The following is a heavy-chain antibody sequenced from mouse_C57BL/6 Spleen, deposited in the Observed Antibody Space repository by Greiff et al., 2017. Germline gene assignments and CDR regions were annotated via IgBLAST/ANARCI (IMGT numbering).Heavy chain of an antibody. CDR2: IYPGSGST. CDR1: GYTFTSYW. J-gene: IGHJ4*01. CDR3: ARELGVYDYHAGAMDY. D-gene: IGHD2-4*01. Sequence: QVQLQQPGAELVKPGASVKMSCKASGYTFTSYWITWVKQRPGQGLEWIGDIYPGSGSTNYNEKFKSKATLTVDTSSSTAYMQLSSLTSEDSAVYYCARELGVYDYHAGAMDYWGQGTSVTVSS. V-gene: IGHV1-55*01.